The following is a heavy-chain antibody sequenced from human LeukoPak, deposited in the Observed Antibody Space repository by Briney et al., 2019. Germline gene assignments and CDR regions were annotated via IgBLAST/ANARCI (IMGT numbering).Heavy chain of an antibody. D-gene: IGHD5-12*01. CDR1: GGSISSSSYY. Sequence: PSETLSLTCTVSGGSISSSSYYWGWIRQPPGKGLVWIGSIYYSGSTYYNPSLKSRVTISVDTSKNQFSLKLSSVTAADTAVYYCARLDNVDIVATITDYWGQGTLVTVSS. V-gene: IGHV4-39*07. CDR2: IYYSGST. J-gene: IGHJ4*02. CDR3: ARLDNVDIVATITDY.